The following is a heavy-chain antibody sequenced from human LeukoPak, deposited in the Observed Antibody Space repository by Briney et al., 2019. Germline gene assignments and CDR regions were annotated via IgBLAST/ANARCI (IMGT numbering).Heavy chain of an antibody. V-gene: IGHV3-23*01. J-gene: IGHJ4*02. CDR3: ANISSIEMSY. CDR2: ISRDGSVT. CDR1: GFNFSNFA. D-gene: IGHD5-24*01. Sequence: GGALRLSCVTSGFNFSNFAMSWVRQAPGKGLEWVSAISRDGSVTYNADSVKGRFAISRDNSKNSMWLQMNSLRADDTAVYYCANISSIEMSYWGQGPLVTVSS.